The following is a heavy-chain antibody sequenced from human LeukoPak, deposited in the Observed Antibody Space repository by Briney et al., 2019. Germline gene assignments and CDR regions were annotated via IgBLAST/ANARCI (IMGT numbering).Heavy chain of an antibody. CDR2: IYYSGST. Sequence: PSETLSLTCTVSGGSISSSSYYWGWIRRPPGKGLEWIGSIYYSGSTYYNPSLKSRVTISVDTSKNQFSLKLSSVTAADTAVYYCARLGYDSSGGFDYWGQGTQVTVSS. V-gene: IGHV4-39*01. CDR1: GGSISSSSYY. CDR3: ARLGYDSSGGFDY. J-gene: IGHJ4*02. D-gene: IGHD3-22*01.